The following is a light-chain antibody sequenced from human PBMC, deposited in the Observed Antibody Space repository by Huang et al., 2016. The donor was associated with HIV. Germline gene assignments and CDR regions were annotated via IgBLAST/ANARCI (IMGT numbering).Light chain of an antibody. Sequence: EIVLTQSPATLSLSPGDKATLSCRASQSVDNYLAWYQQKPGQAPRLLIYCASNRATGIPARFSGRWSETDFTLTISSLEPEDFAVYYCQHRSTWPMTFDQGTKVGIK. CDR3: QHRSTWPMT. CDR2: CAS. J-gene: IGKJ1*01. CDR1: QSVDNY. V-gene: IGKV3-11*01.